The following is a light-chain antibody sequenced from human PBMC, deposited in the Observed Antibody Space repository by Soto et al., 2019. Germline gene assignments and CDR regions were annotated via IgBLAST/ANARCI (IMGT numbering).Light chain of an antibody. V-gene: IGLV2-14*01. J-gene: IGLJ3*02. CDR1: SSDVGGYNY. CDR3: SSYTSSSTPNWV. Sequence: QSALTQPASVSGSPGQSITISCTGTSSDVGGYNYVSWYQQHPGKAPKLMIYDVSNRSSGVSNRFSGSKSGNTASLTISGLQAEDEADYYCSSYTSSSTPNWVFGGGTKLTVL. CDR2: DVS.